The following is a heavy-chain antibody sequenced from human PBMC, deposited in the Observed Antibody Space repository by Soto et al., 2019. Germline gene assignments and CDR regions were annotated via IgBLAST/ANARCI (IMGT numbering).Heavy chain of an antibody. V-gene: IGHV4-59*01. CDR2: IYYSGST. D-gene: IGHD3-10*01. CDR3: ARGGWVTMVRGAHYIDV. J-gene: IGHJ6*03. CDR1: GGSISSYY. Sequence: SETLSLTCTVSGGSISSYYWSWIRQPPGKGLEWIGYIYYSGSTNYNPSLKSRVTISVDTSKNQFSLKLSSVTAADTAVYYCARGGWVTMVRGAHYIDVWGKGTTVTVSS.